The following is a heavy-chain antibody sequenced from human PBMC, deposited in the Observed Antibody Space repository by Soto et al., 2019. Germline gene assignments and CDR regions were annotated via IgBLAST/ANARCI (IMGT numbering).Heavy chain of an antibody. CDR1: GFTFSTYA. CDR3: AKLRTTMTDFDH. Sequence: EVQLLESGGGLVQPGGSLRLSCAASGFTFSTYAMSWVRQAPGKGLEWVSTVSGTVDSTYYADSVKGRFTISRGNSKNSQSLQMNSLRGEDTAVYYCAKLRTTMTDFDHWGQGTLVTVSS. V-gene: IGHV3-23*01. CDR2: VSGTVDST. J-gene: IGHJ4*02. D-gene: IGHD3-22*01.